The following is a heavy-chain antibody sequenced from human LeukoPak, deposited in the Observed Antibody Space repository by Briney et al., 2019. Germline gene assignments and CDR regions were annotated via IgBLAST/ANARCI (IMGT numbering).Heavy chain of an antibody. CDR2: INSDGSNT. D-gene: IGHD7-27*01. J-gene: IGHJ4*02. V-gene: IGHV3-74*01. CDR3: ARGWITRVSD. Sequence: GGSLRLSCAASGFTFSRSWMHWVRHAPGKGLVWVSHINSDGSNTNYADSVKGRFTISRDNAKNTLYLQMNSLRAEDTAVYYCARGWITRVSDWGQGTLVTVSS. CDR1: GFTFSRSW.